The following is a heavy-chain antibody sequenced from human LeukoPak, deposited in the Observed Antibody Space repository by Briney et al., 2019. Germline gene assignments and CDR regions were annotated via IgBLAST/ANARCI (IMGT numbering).Heavy chain of an antibody. D-gene: IGHD5-12*01. J-gene: IGHJ5*02. CDR3: ARGPYRSYSGYDFPRERGNWFDP. CDR1: GGSFSGYY. CDR2: INHSGST. V-gene: IGHV4-34*01. Sequence: PSETLSLTCAVYGGSFSGYYWSWIRQPPGKGLEWIGEINHSGSTNYNPSLKSRVTISVDTSKNQFSLKLSSVTAADTAVYYCARGPYRSYSGYDFPRERGNWFDPWGQGTLVTVSS.